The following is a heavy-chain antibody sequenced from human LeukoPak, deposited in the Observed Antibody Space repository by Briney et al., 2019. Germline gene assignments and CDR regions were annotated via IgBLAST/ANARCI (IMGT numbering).Heavy chain of an antibody. CDR3: AREVIEDWFDP. CDR2: IYYSGST. CDR1: GGSISSGAYY. Sequence: SQTLSLTCTVSGGSISSGAYYWNWIRQHPGKGLEWIGYIYYSGSTYYNPSLKSRVTMSVDTSKNQFSLKLSSVTAADTAVYYCAREVIEDWFDPWGQGTLVTVSS. V-gene: IGHV4-31*03. J-gene: IGHJ5*02. D-gene: IGHD2/OR15-2a*01.